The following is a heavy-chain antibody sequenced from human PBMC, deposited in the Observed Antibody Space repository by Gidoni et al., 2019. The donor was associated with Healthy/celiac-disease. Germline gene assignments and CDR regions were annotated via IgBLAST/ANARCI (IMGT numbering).Heavy chain of an antibody. CDR2: ISSSSSYI. J-gene: IGHJ4*02. V-gene: IGHV3-21*01. CDR3: ARDRKRITMVRGVIIFDY. D-gene: IGHD3-10*01. Sequence: EWVSSISSSSSYIYYADSVKGRFTISRDNAKNSLYLQMNSLRAEDTAMYYCARDRKRITMVRGVIIFDYWGQGTLVTVSS.